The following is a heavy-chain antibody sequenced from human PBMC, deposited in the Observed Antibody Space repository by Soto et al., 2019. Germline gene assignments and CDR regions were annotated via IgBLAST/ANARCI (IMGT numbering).Heavy chain of an antibody. D-gene: IGHD2-2*01. J-gene: IGHJ5*02. CDR1: GFTFSSYA. V-gene: IGHV3-23*01. CDR2: ISGSGGST. Sequence: GSLRLSCAASGFTFSSYAMSWVRQAPGKGLEWVSAISGSGGSTYYADSVKGRFTISRDNSKNTLYLQMNSLRAEDTAVYYCAKDVYCSSTSCYDLGWFDPWGQGTLVTVSS. CDR3: AKDVYCSSTSCYDLGWFDP.